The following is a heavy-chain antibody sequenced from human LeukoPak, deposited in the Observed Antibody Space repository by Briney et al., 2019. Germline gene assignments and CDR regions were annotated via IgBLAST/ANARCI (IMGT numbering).Heavy chain of an antibody. D-gene: IGHD1-26*01. CDR1: GFTFRSYA. V-gene: IGHV3-23*01. J-gene: IGHJ5*02. CDR2: ISDVGGST. CDR3: AKDSAVSPFDP. Sequence: GGSLRLSCAASGFTFRSYAMSWVRQAPGKGLEWVSTISDVGGSTYYADSVKGRFTISRDNSKNTVFLQMDNLRAEDTAVYYCAKDSAVSPFDPWGQGTLVTVSS.